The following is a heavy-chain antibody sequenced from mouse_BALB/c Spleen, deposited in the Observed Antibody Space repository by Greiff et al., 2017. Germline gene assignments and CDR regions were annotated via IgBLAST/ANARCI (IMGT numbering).Heavy chain of an antibody. D-gene: IGHD2-1*01. CDR3: ARDGNYEAWFAD. J-gene: IGHJ3*01. CDR2: INPSSGYT. V-gene: IGHV1-4*02. Sequence: QVQLKESAAELARPGASVKMSCKASGYTFTSYTMHWVKQRPGQGLEWIGYINPSSGYTEYNQKFKDKTTLTADKSSSTAYMQLSSLTSEDSAVYYCARDGNYEAWFADWGQGTLVTVSA. CDR1: GYTFTSYT.